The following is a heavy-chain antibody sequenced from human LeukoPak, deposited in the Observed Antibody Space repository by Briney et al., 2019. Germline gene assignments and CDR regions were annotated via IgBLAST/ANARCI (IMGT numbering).Heavy chain of an antibody. CDR2: INPNSGGT. V-gene: IGHV1-2*02. Sequence: ASVKVSCKASGYTFTGYYMHWVRQAPGQGLEWMGWINPNSGGTNYAQKLQGRVTMTRDTSISTAYMELSRLRSDDTAVYYCARAIAAAGIDYYGMDVWGQGTTVTVSS. CDR1: GYTFTGYY. CDR3: ARAIAAAGIDYYGMDV. J-gene: IGHJ6*02. D-gene: IGHD6-13*01.